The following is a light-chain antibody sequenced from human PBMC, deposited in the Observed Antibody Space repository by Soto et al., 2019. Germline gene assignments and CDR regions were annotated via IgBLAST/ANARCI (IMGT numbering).Light chain of an antibody. J-gene: IGKJ2*01. CDR1: QSLSTF. V-gene: IGKV3-11*01. CDR2: DAS. Sequence: EIVLTQSPATLSLSPGERATLSCRASQSLSTFLAWYQQKPGQAPRLLIYDASNRAAGIPARFSGSGSGTDFTLTISSLDPEDFAVYYCQQRSNWPRTFGQGTTLEIK. CDR3: QQRSNWPRT.